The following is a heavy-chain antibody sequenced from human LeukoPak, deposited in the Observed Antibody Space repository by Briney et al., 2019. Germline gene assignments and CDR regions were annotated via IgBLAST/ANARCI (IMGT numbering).Heavy chain of an antibody. CDR1: GFTFSSYG. D-gene: IGHD2-21*01. Sequence: GGSLRLSCAASGFTFSSYGMSWVRQAPGKGLEWVSSISSSSSYIYYADSVKGRFTISRDNAKNSLYLQMNSLRAEDTAVYYCARVGGDSPGYWGQGTLVTVSS. CDR3: ARVGGDSPGY. CDR2: ISSSSSYI. J-gene: IGHJ4*02. V-gene: IGHV3-21*01.